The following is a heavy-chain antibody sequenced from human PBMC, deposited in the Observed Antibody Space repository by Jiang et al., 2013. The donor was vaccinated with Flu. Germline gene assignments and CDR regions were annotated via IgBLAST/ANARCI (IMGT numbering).Heavy chain of an antibody. Sequence: LLKPSETLSLTCAVYGGSFSGYYWSWIRQPPGKGLEWIGEINHSGSTNYNPSLKSRVTISVDTSKNQFSLKLSSVTAADTAVYYCARVGSSPLKGWFDPWGQGTLVTVSS. CDR3: ARVGSSPLKGWFDP. CDR1: GGSFSGYY. CDR2: INHSGST. V-gene: IGHV4-34*01. J-gene: IGHJ5*02. D-gene: IGHD1-26*01.